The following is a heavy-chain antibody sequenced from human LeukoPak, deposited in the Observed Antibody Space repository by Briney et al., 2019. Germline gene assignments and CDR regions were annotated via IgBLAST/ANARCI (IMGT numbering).Heavy chain of an antibody. CDR2: ISYDGSNK. D-gene: IGHD2-8*02. Sequence: GGSLRLSCAASGFTFSSYGMHWVRQTPGKGLEWVAIISYDGSNKYSADSVKGRFTISRDNPKNTLYLQMNSLRAEDTAVYYCAEDTSRLVVDAPLDYWGQGTLVTVSS. CDR1: GFTFSSYG. J-gene: IGHJ4*02. V-gene: IGHV3-30*18. CDR3: AEDTSRLVVDAPLDY.